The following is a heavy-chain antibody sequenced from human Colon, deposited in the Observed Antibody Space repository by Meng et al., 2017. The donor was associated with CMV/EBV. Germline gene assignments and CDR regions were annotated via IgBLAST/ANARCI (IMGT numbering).Heavy chain of an antibody. D-gene: IGHD1-26*01. Sequence: GESLKISWAASGFTFSNYGINWVRQAPGKGLEWVSTINWNGKTAGHADSVQGRFTISRDNARNSLYLEMNFLRAEDTAFYYCARAGHSGSYLPGLFDYWGQGALVTVSS. J-gene: IGHJ4*02. CDR2: INWNGKTA. CDR1: GFTFSNYG. CDR3: ARAGHSGSYLPGLFDY. V-gene: IGHV3-20*04.